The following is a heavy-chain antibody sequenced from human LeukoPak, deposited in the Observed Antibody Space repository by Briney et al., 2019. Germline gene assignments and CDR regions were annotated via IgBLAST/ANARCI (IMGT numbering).Heavy chain of an antibody. Sequence: GGSLRLSCAASGFTFDTYGMNWVRQAPGKGLEWVSSITGGSNTIYYADSVKGRFTISRDNAKNSLYLQMNSLRVEDTAVYHCARDRMGGSFDYWGQGTLVTVSS. CDR1: GFTFDTYG. D-gene: IGHD2-15*01. CDR3: ARDRMGGSFDY. V-gene: IGHV3-48*01. J-gene: IGHJ4*02. CDR2: ITGGSNTI.